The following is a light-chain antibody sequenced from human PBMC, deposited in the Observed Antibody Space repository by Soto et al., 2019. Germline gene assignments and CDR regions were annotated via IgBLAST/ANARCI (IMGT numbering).Light chain of an antibody. CDR2: EVS. CDR3: MQSTQLPPT. J-gene: IGKJ5*01. Sequence: DVVMTQTPLSLSVAPGQPASISCKSSQSLLHITGETFLFWYLQKPGQSTQLLIYEVSPRDSGGPDRFSGSGSGTDLTLEISRVETDDVGIYYCMQSTQLPPTFGQGTRLGIE. V-gene: IGKV2D-29*02. CDR1: QSLLHITGETF.